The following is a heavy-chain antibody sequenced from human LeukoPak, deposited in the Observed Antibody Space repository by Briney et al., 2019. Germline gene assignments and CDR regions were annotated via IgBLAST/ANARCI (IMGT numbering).Heavy chain of an antibody. CDR3: AKGGVATVDYFDH. Sequence: PWMSLRLSCAASGFTFSSYGMHWVRQAPGKGLEWVAVISYDGRNKYYADPVKGRFTISREDSKNTLYLQMNSMRVEDTVVYYCAKGGVATVDYFDHWGQGTLVTVS. J-gene: IGHJ4*02. D-gene: IGHD5-12*01. V-gene: IGHV3-30*18. CDR2: ISYDGRNK. CDR1: GFTFSSYG.